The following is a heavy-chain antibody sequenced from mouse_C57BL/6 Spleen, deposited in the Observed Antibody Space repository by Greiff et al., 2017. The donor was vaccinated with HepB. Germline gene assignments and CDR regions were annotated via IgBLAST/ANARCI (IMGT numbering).Heavy chain of an antibody. CDR1: GYSITSGYY. V-gene: IGHV3-6*01. CDR3: AFYGSSWEWYFDV. Sequence: EVQLQESGPGLVKPSQSLSLTCSVTGYSITSGYYWNWIRQFPGNKLGWMGYITYDGSNNYNPSLKNRISITRDTSKNQFFLKLNSVTTEDTATYYCAFYGSSWEWYFDVWGTGTPVTVSS. CDR2: ITYDGSN. D-gene: IGHD1-1*01. J-gene: IGHJ1*03.